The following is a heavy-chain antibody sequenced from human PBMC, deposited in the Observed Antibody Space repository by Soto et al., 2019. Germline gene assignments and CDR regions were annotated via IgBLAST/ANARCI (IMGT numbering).Heavy chain of an antibody. Sequence: QVQLVQSGAEVKKPGSSVKVSCKASGGTFSSYTISWVRQAPGQGLEWMGRIIPILGIANYAQKCQGRVTITADKSTSTAYMELSSLRSEDTAVYYCARDDVLAYCGGDCYSWGQGTLVTVSS. J-gene: IGHJ4*02. CDR2: IIPILGIA. CDR1: GGTFSSYT. CDR3: ARDDVLAYCGGDCYS. V-gene: IGHV1-69*02. D-gene: IGHD2-21*02.